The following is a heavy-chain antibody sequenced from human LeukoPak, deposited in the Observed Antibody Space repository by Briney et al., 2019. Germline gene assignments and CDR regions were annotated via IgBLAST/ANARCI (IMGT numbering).Heavy chain of an antibody. CDR3: ARELSMIVVDLTNWFDP. CDR2: IDPNSADT. CDR1: GCTFTGHY. D-gene: IGHD3-22*01. J-gene: IGHJ5*02. Sequence: GASVKVSCKASGCTFTGHYIHWMRLAPGQGLEWMGWIDPNSADTDYEQKFQGRVTMTRDTSISTAYMELSSLRSDDTAVYYCARELSMIVVDLTNWFDPWGQGTLVTVSS. V-gene: IGHV1-2*02.